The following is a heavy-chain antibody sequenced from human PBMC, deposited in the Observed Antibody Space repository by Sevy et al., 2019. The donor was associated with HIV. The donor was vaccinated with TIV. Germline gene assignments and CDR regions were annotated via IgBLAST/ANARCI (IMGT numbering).Heavy chain of an antibody. CDR1: GGSISSYY. V-gene: IGHV4-59*01. Sequence: SETLSLTCTVSGGSISSYYWSWIRQPPGKGLEWIGYIYYSGSTNNTPSLKSRVTISVDTCKKQFSLNLSYVTAADTAVYYCAGDSVGGYCTVGVRYEYYYGMDVWGQGTTVTVSS. CDR3: AGDSVGGYCTVGVRYEYYYGMDV. J-gene: IGHJ6*02. CDR2: IYYSGST. D-gene: IGHD2-8*02.